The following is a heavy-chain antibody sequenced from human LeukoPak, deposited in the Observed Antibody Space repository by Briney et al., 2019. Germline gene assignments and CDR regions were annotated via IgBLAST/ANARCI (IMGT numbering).Heavy chain of an antibody. J-gene: IGHJ5*02. V-gene: IGHV4-59*01. CDR2: ISYSGST. CDR3: ARGGSLVVVPTAVMGWFDP. D-gene: IGHD2-2*01. Sequence: PSETLSLTCTVSGGSISSYFGSWIRQSPGKGLVCVGYISYSGSTNYNPSLKSRVTMSVDTSKNQFSLKLTSVTAADTAVYYCARGGSLVVVPTAVMGWFDPWGQGTLVTVSS. CDR1: GGSISSYF.